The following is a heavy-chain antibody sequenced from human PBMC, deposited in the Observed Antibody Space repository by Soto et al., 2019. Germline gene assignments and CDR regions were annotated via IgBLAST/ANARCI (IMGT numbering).Heavy chain of an antibody. CDR3: AREWEVTGYWYFDL. J-gene: IGHJ2*01. CDR2: ISTSGNP. Sequence: EVQLVESGGGLVQPGGSLRLSCAASGFTFSRHDMHWVRQIAGKGLEWVSAISTSGNPHYLDSVKGRFSISRDNAKNSLYLQMNSLSVGDTAVYYCAREWEVTGYWYFDLWGRGTLVTVSS. D-gene: IGHD2-21*02. CDR1: GFTFSRHD. V-gene: IGHV3-13*05.